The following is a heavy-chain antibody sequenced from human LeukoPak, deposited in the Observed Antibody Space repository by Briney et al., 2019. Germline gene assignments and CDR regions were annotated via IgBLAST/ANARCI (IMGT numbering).Heavy chain of an antibody. V-gene: IGHV3-21*01. J-gene: IGHJ4*02. Sequence: PGGSLRLSCAASGFTFSSFVMSWVRQAPGKGLEWVSSISSSSSYIYYADSVKGRFTISRDNAKNSLYLQMNSLRAEDTAVYYCASHSSSVTYWGQGTLVTVSS. CDR2: ISSSSSYI. CDR1: GFTFSSFV. D-gene: IGHD6-6*01. CDR3: ASHSSSVTY.